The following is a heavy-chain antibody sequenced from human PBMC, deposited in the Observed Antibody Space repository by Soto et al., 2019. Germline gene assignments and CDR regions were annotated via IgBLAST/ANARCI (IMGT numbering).Heavy chain of an antibody. V-gene: IGHV3-33*01. D-gene: IGHD3-10*01. J-gene: IGHJ4*02. CDR2: IWYDGSNK. Sequence: QVQLVESGGGVVQPGRSLRLSCAASGFTFSSYGMHWVRQAPGKGLEWVAVIWYDGSNKYYADSVKGRFTISRDNSKNTLYLHMNSLRAEDTAVYYCARFQELRAFDYWGQGTLVTVSS. CDR3: ARFQELRAFDY. CDR1: GFTFSSYG.